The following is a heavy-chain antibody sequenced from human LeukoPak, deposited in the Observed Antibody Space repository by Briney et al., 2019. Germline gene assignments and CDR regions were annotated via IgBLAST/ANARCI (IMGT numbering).Heavy chain of an antibody. CDR2: IYPGDSAT. J-gene: IGHJ4*02. V-gene: IGHV5-51*01. D-gene: IGHD3-3*01. CDR1: GYSFTNYW. CDR3: ARHPDEDDFWSGYLDY. Sequence: GESLKISCKGSGYSFTNYWIGWVRQMPGKGLELMGVIYPGDSATRYSPSFQGQVAISVDKSIRTAYLQWSSLKASDIAMYYCARHPDEDDFWSGYLDYWGQGTLVTVSS.